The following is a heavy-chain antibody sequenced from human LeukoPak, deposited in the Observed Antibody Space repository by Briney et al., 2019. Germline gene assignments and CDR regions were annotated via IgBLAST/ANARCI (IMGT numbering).Heavy chain of an antibody. J-gene: IGHJ4*02. CDR2: INHSGST. D-gene: IGHD3-3*01. CDR3: ARGPFRYDFWSGLPRPYYFDY. V-gene: IGHV4-34*01. Sequence: SETLSLTCAVYGGSFSGYYWSWIRQPPGKGLEWIGEINHSGSTNYNPSLKSRVTISVDTSKNQFSLKLSSVTAADTAVYYCARGPFRYDFWSGLPRPYYFDYWGQGTLDTVSS. CDR1: GGSFSGYY.